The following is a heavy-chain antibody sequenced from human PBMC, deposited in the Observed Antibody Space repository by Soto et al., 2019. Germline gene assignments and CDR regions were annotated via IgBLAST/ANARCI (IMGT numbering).Heavy chain of an antibody. D-gene: IGHD2-21*02. J-gene: IGHJ3*02. Sequence: GGFLRLSCAASDFTFGDSAVHWIRQASGNGLEWVGRIRGKSRNYAIAYAASVTGRFTVSRDDSKNTAYLQINSLKIEDTAIYFCTRHRIIWENHMTAAVSNDGFDIWGQGTMVNVSS. V-gene: IGHV3-73*01. CDR2: IRGKSRNYAI. CDR1: DFTFGDSA. CDR3: TRHRIIWENHMTAAVSNDGFDI.